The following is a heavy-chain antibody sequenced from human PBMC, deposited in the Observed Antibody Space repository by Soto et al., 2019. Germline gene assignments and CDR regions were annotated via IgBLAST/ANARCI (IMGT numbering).Heavy chain of an antibody. Sequence: EVQLLESGGGLVQPGESLRLSCAASGFTFSSYAMSWVRQAPGKGLEWVSSISGSGGSTFYVDSVKGRFTTSRDNTNNSLYLQMNSLRTDDTALYYCASAVTMGWSPQGYWGQGTPVTVSS. CDR1: GFTFSSYA. D-gene: IGHD4-17*01. CDR2: ISGSGGST. V-gene: IGHV3-23*01. J-gene: IGHJ4*02. CDR3: ASAVTMGWSPQGY.